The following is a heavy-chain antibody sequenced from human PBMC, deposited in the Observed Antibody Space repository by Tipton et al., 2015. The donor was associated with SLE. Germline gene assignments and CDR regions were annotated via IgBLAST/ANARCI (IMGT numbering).Heavy chain of an antibody. Sequence: SLRLSCSASGFTFSSYAMHWVRQAPGKGLEWVAFIRHDDFNKWHADSVKGRFTISRDTSRNTLYLQMSSLRSDDSAVYYCARDFAIVVVVGDMNYYVMDVWGQGTTVTVSS. CDR1: GFTFSSYA. J-gene: IGHJ6*02. CDR3: ARDFAIVVVVGDMNYYVMDV. CDR2: IRHDDFNK. D-gene: IGHD2-15*01. V-gene: IGHV3-30-3*01.